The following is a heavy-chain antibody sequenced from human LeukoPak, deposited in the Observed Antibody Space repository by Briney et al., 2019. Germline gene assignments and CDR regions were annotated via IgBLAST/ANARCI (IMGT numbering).Heavy chain of an antibody. J-gene: IGHJ4*02. CDR1: GYSFTSYW. CDR3: ATRSSGYQYYFDY. V-gene: IGHV5-51*01. Sequence: GESLKISCKGFGYSFTSYWIGWVRQMPGKGLEWMGIIYPGDSDTRYSPSFQGQVTISADKSISTAYLQWSSLKASDTAMYYCATRSSGYQYYFDYWGQGTLVTVSS. D-gene: IGHD3-22*01. CDR2: IYPGDSDT.